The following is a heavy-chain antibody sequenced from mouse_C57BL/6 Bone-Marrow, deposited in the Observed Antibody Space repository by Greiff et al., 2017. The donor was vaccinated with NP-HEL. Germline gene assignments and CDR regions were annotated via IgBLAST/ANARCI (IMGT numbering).Heavy chain of an antibody. CDR1: DSEVFPIAY. J-gene: IGHJ1*03. CDR3: ARLIYYGQGYFDV. Sequence: VKLQESGSELRSPGSSVKLSCKDFDSEVFPIAYMSWVRQKPGHGFEWIGGILPSIGRTIYGEKFEDKATLDADTLSNTAYLELNSLTSEDSAIYYCARLIYYGQGYFDVWGTGTTVTVSS. D-gene: IGHD1-1*01. CDR2: ILPSIGRT. V-gene: IGHV15-2*01.